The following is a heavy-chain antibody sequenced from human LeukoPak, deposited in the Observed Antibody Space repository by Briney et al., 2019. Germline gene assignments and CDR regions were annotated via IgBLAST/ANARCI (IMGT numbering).Heavy chain of an antibody. CDR2: INPNSGGT. CDR3: AKAAKYYFGSDTYYYFDY. CDR1: GYTFTGYY. Sequence: ASVKVSCKASGYTFTGYYMHWVRQAPGQGLEWMGWINPNSGGTNYAQKFQGRVTMSVDTSKSQFSLSLSSVTSADTAVYYCAKAAKYYFGSDTYYYFDYWGQGILVTVSS. V-gene: IGHV1-2*02. J-gene: IGHJ4*02. D-gene: IGHD3-10*01.